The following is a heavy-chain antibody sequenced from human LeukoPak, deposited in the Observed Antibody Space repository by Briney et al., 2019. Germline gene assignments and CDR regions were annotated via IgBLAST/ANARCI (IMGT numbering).Heavy chain of an antibody. Sequence: QAGGSLRLSCAASGFTVSSNYMSWVRQAPGKGLEWVSVIYSGGSTYYADSVRGRFTISRDNSKNTLYLQMNSLRAEDTAVYYCARDRENYYGSPIPYDYWGQGTLVTVSS. V-gene: IGHV3-66*01. J-gene: IGHJ4*02. D-gene: IGHD3-10*01. CDR2: IYSGGST. CDR1: GFTVSSNY. CDR3: ARDRENYYGSPIPYDY.